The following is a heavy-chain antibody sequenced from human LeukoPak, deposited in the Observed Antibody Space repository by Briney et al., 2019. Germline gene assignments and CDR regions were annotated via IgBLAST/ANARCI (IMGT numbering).Heavy chain of an antibody. V-gene: IGHV5-51*01. CDR2: IYPGDSDT. J-gene: IGHJ4*02. CDR3: ARLIRGMATITKAYYFDY. Sequence: GESLKISFKGSGYRFTSYWIGWVRQMPGKGLEWMGIIYPGDSDTRYSPSFQGQVTISADKSISPAYLQWSSLKASDTAMYYCARLIRGMATITKAYYFDYWGQGTLVTVSS. D-gene: IGHD5-24*01. CDR1: GYRFTSYW.